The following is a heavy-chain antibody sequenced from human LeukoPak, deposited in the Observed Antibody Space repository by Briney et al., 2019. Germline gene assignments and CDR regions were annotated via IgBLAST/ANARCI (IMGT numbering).Heavy chain of an antibody. V-gene: IGHV4-59*01. J-gene: IGHJ4*02. Sequence: SETLSLTCTVSGGSISSYYWSWIRQPAGKGLEWIGYIYYSGSTNYNPSLKCRVTISVDTSKNQFSLKLSSVTAADTAEYYCAREPYGSGTFDYWGQGTLVTVSA. D-gene: IGHD3-10*01. CDR3: AREPYGSGTFDY. CDR1: GGSISSYY. CDR2: IYYSGST.